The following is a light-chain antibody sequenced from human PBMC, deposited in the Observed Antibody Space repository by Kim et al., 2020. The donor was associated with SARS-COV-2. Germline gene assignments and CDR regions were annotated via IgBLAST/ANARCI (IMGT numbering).Light chain of an antibody. CDR2: YDS. V-gene: IGLV3-21*01. CDR3: QLWDSSSDQWI. Sequence: AAGTTARITCGGNYIGTKSVHWYQQKPGQAPLLVIFYDSDRPSGIPERFSGSNSGNTATLTISGVEAGDEADYFCQLWDSSSDQWIFGGGTQLTVL. CDR1: YIGTKS. J-gene: IGLJ2*01.